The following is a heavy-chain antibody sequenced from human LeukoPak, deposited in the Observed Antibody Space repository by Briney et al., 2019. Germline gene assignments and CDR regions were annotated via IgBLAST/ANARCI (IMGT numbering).Heavy chain of an antibody. V-gene: IGHV3-48*01. CDR3: ASGGYCSGGSCYEGDY. CDR2: ISSSSSTI. CDR1: GFTFSSYS. J-gene: IGHJ4*02. D-gene: IGHD2-15*01. Sequence: GGSLRLSCTASGFTFSSYSMNWVRQAPGKGLEWVSYISSSSSTIYYADSVKGRFTISRDNAKNSLYLQVNSLRAEDTAVYYCASGGYCSGGSCYEGDYWGQGTLVTVSS.